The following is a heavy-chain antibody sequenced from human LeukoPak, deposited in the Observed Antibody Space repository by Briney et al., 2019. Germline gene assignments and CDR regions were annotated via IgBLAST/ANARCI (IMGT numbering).Heavy chain of an antibody. CDR1: GFTFSIYA. CDR2: ISYDGNNK. J-gene: IGHJ4*02. D-gene: IGHD3-22*01. CDR3: ARDSLDSSGYYPGLCDY. V-gene: IGHV3-30-3*01. Sequence: GGSLRLSCAASGFTFSIYAMHWVRQAPAKGLEWVAVISYDGNNKYYADSVKGRFTISRDNSKNTLYLQMNRLSAEDTAVYYCARDSLDSSGYYPGLCDYWGQGTLVTVSS.